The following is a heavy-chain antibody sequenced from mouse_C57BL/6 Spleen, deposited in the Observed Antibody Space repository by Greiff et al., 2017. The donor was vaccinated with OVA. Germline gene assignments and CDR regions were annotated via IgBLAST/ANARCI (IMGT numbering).Heavy chain of an antibody. D-gene: IGHD2-3*01. CDR2: ISSGGDYI. CDR3: TRDGRWYFDV. Sequence: EVMLVESGEGLVKPGGSLKLSCAASGFTFSSYAMSWVRQTPEKRLEWVAYISSGGDYIYYADTVTGRFTISRDNARNTLYLQMSSLKSEDTAMYYCTRDGRWYFDVWGTGTTVTVSS. V-gene: IGHV5-9-1*02. J-gene: IGHJ1*03. CDR1: GFTFSSYA.